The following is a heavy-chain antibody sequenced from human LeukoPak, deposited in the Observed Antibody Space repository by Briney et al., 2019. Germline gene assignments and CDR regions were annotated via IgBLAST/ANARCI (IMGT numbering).Heavy chain of an antibody. D-gene: IGHD3-10*01. Sequence: GGSLRLSCAAAGFSFRSYWMSWVRQAPGKGLEWVANIKPDGSETHYVDSVKGRFTISRDSVENSLYLQMNSLRPEDAAVYYCARASGYGSGRYRNTYLDYWGQGTLVTVSS. J-gene: IGHJ4*02. V-gene: IGHV3-7*01. CDR1: GFSFRSYW. CDR3: ARASGYGSGRYRNTYLDY. CDR2: IKPDGSET.